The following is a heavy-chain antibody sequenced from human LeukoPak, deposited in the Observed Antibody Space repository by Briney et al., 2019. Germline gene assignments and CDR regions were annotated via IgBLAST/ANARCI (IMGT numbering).Heavy chain of an antibody. D-gene: IGHD3-10*01. CDR1: GGSISSYY. V-gene: IGHV4-59*12. J-gene: IGHJ3*02. CDR2: IFHSGST. Sequence: PSETLSLTCTVSGGSISSYYWSWVRQPPGKGLEWIGYIFHSGSTNYNPSLKSRVTISVDRSKNQFSLKLSSVTAADTAVYYCARASYYYGSGRRDAFDIWGQGTMVTVSS. CDR3: ARASYYYGSGRRDAFDI.